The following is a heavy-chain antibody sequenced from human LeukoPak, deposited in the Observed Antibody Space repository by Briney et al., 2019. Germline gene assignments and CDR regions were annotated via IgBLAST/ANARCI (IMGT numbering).Heavy chain of an antibody. Sequence: GGSLSLSCAASGITFSNVWMSWVRQPQGKGLEWVGRIKSEADGGARDYAAPVKGRFTISRDDSKNTVYLQMNSLETEDTAVYYCTTGPGIKYYDGSGFPLYYHRMDVWGQGTTVAVSS. D-gene: IGHD3-22*01. V-gene: IGHV3-15*01. CDR2: IKSEADGGAR. J-gene: IGHJ6*02. CDR1: GITFSNVW. CDR3: TTGPGIKYYDGSGFPLYYHRMDV.